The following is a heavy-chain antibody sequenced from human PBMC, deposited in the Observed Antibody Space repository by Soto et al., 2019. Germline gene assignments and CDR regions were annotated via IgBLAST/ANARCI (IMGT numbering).Heavy chain of an antibody. CDR1: GGTFSSYA. D-gene: IGHD1-7*01. V-gene: IGHV1-69*13. CDR3: ARDIQGTTLNTPDYYYGMDV. J-gene: IGHJ6*02. CDR2: IIPIFGTA. Sequence: SVKVSCKASGGTFSSYAISWVRQAPGQGLEWMGGIIPIFGTANYAQKFQGRVTITADESTSTAYMELSSLRSEDTAVYYCARDIQGTTLNTPDYYYGMDVWGQGTTVTVSS.